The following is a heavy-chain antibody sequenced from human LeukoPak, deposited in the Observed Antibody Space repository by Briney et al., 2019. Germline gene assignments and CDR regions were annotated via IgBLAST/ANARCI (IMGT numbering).Heavy chain of an antibody. CDR3: ARDVTYHGGDWFDP. J-gene: IGHJ5*02. CDR2: ISSTASSI. CDR1: EFTFSSYS. Sequence: GGSLRLSCAGSEFTFSSYSMSWVRQAPGKGLEWVSYISSTASSIYYADSVKGRFTISRDNAKNSLYLQMNSLRAEDTAVYYCARDVTYHGGDWFDPWGQGTLDTVSS. V-gene: IGHV3-48*04. D-gene: IGHD4-23*01.